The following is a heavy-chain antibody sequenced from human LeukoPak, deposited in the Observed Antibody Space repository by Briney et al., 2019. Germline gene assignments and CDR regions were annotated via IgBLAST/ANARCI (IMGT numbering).Heavy chain of an antibody. V-gene: IGHV3-23*01. CDR2: ISTSGST. CDR3: YGANAED. CDR1: GFTFSTYG. Sequence: GGSLRLSCAGSGFTFSTYGMSWVRQAPGKGLERVSGISTSGSTYYADPVKGRFTISRDNSKNTLYLQMNSLRAEDTAVYYCYGANAEDWGQGTLVTVSS. J-gene: IGHJ1*01. D-gene: IGHD4-23*01.